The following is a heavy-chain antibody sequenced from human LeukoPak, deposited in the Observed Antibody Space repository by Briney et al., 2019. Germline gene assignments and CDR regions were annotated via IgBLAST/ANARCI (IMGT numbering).Heavy chain of an antibody. Sequence: PGGSLRLSCAASGFSFSSYAMSWVRQAPGMGLEWVSTTSGTGGYIYCADSVKGRFTISRDNSKNTVFLQMNSLRAEDTAVYYCARSAQFYDSGVYQPGNLDFWGQGTLVTVSS. V-gene: IGHV3-23*01. CDR2: TSGTGGYI. CDR3: ARSAQFYDSGVYQPGNLDF. CDR1: GFSFSSYA. D-gene: IGHD3-22*01. J-gene: IGHJ4*02.